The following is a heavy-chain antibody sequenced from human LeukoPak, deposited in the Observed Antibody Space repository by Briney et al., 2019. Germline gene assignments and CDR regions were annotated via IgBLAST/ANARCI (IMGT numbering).Heavy chain of an antibody. CDR3: ARYSGSSYYYGMDV. CDR1: GGSISNYY. V-gene: IGHV4-59*08. J-gene: IGHJ6*02. Sequence: SETLSLTCSVSGGSISNYYWSWIRQPPGKGLEWIGYIYYSGSTNYNPSLKSRVTISVDTSKNQFSLKLSSVTAADTAVYYCARYSGSSYYYGMDVWGQGTTVTVSS. CDR2: IYYSGST. D-gene: IGHD1-26*01.